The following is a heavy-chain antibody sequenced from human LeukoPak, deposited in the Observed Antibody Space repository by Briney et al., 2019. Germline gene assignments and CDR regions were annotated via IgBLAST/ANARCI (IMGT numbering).Heavy chain of an antibody. J-gene: IGHJ4*02. CDR2: IIPIFGTA. Sequence: SVKVSCKASGGTFSSYAISWVRQAPGQGLEWMGGIIPIFGTANYAQKFQGRVTITADEPTSTAYMELSSLRSEDTAVYYCARSEEVKMGYSGSWLNYYFDYWSQGTLVTVSS. CDR1: GGTFSSYA. V-gene: IGHV1-69*13. D-gene: IGHD6-13*01. CDR3: ARSEEVKMGYSGSWLNYYFDY.